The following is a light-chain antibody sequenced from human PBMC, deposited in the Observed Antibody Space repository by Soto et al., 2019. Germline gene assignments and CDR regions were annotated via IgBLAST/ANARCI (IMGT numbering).Light chain of an antibody. V-gene: IGKV3-11*01. J-gene: IGKJ5*01. CDR1: QSVSRY. Sequence: AKVRRSGEESTSRSCTASQSVSRYLAWYQQKPGQAPRLLIYDASNRATGVPARFSGGGSGTGYTISICGLGPEDVAVYYCQQRNAWLRGTFGEGTRLEIK. CDR2: DAS. CDR3: QQRNAWLRGT.